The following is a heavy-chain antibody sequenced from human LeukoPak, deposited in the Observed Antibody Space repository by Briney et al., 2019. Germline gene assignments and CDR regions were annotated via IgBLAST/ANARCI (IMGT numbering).Heavy chain of an antibody. Sequence: GGSLRLSCAASGFTFSSYGMHWVRQAPGKGLEWVAVISDDGSKKYHADSVKGRFSISRGNSENTLYLQMESLRNEDTAVYYCARDWSAAVYAPFDSWGQGTLVTVSS. CDR1: GFTFSSYG. V-gene: IGHV3-30*19. CDR2: ISDDGSKK. D-gene: IGHD5/OR15-5a*01. CDR3: ARDWSAAVYAPFDS. J-gene: IGHJ4*02.